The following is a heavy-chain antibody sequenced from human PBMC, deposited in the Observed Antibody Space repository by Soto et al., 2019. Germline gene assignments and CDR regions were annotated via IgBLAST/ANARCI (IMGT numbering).Heavy chain of an antibody. CDR1: GGSITSGCYY. CDR3: ARSVFP. V-gene: IGHV4-31*11. Sequence: QVQLQESGPGLVKPSQTLSLTCAVSGGSITSGCYYWTWTRQHPGKGLEGIGYIYYSGSNNYNPSHNSRVTISVDTSKNAFALMLSSVTAADTAMYYCARSVFPWGQGTLFTVSS. J-gene: IGHJ5*02. CDR2: IYYSGSN.